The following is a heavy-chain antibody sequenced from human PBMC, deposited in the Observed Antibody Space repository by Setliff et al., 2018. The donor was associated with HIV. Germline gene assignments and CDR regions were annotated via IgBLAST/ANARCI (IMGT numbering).Heavy chain of an antibody. CDR1: GFTFTTYW. J-gene: IGHJ4*02. CDR2: INQNGREK. V-gene: IGHV3-7*03. D-gene: IGHD3-16*01. CDR3: AKDYYDFVWGSSLAY. Sequence: GGSLRLSCAASGFTFTTYWMSWVRQSPGKGLEWVANINQNGREKYYVDSVKGRFTISRDNVKNSLYLQMNSLRAEDTAVYYCAKDYYDFVWGSSLAYWGQGTLVTVSS.